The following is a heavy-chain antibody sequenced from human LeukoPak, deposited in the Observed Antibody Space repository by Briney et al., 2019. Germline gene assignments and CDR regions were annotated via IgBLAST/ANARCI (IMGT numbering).Heavy chain of an antibody. Sequence: ASVKVSCKASGYTFTSYYMHWVRQPPGQGLEWMGISNPSGGSTSYSQKSQGRVTMTRDMSTSTVYMELSSLRSEDTAVDYCARLGGRGSDCSSTSCSPFDYWGQGTLVTVSS. J-gene: IGHJ4*02. D-gene: IGHD2-2*01. CDR2: SNPSGGST. V-gene: IGHV1-46*01. CDR1: GYTFTSYY. CDR3: ARLGGRGSDCSSTSCSPFDY.